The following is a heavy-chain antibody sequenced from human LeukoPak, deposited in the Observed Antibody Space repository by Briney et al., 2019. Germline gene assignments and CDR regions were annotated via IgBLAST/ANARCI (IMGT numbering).Heavy chain of an antibody. Sequence: GGSLRLSCAASGLTFSSSAMSWVRQAPGKGLEWVSAISGSGGSTYYADSVKGRFTISRDNSKNTLYLQMNSLRAEDTAVYYCAKGGLRYELRNWFDPWGQGTLVTVFS. V-gene: IGHV3-23*01. D-gene: IGHD5/OR15-5a*01. CDR3: AKGGLRYELRNWFDP. CDR1: GLTFSSSA. J-gene: IGHJ5*02. CDR2: ISGSGGST.